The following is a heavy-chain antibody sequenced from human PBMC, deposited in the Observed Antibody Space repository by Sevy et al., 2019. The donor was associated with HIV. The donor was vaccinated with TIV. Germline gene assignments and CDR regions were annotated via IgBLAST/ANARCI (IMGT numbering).Heavy chain of an antibody. CDR2: TYCRSKFYN. CDR1: GDSVSRSDAA. D-gene: IGHD2-15*01. V-gene: IGHV6-1*01. Sequence: KQSQTLSLTCAISGDSVSRSDAAWNWIRQSPSRGLEWLGRTYCRSKFYNDYASSVQSRLTIYADTSKNQLSLRPNSVTPGDTADYYCARGGRCSGVTFHHFDYWGQGSLVTVSS. J-gene: IGHJ4*02. CDR3: ARGGRCSGVTFHHFDY.